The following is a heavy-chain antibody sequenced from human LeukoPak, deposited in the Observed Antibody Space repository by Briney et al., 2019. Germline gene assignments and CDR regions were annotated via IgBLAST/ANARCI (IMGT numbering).Heavy chain of an antibody. Sequence: SETLSLTCTVSGGSISSYYWSWIRQPPGKGREWIGYIYYSGSTNYNPSLKSRVTISVDTSKNQFSLKLSSVTAADTAVYYCARGADSSGWWPPFDYWGQGTLVTVSS. J-gene: IGHJ4*02. CDR2: IYYSGST. CDR3: ARGADSSGWWPPFDY. V-gene: IGHV4-59*01. D-gene: IGHD6-19*01. CDR1: GGSISSYY.